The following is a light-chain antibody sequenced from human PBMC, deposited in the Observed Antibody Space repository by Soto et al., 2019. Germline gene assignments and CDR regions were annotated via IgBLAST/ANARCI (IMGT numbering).Light chain of an antibody. V-gene: IGLV4-69*01. CDR1: SGYSTYA. CDR2: INYDGTH. J-gene: IGLJ3*02. CDR3: QSLGTGIQV. Sequence: QPVLTQSPSASASVGGSVKLTCTLGSGYSTYAIAWHQQQSEKGPRFLMKINYDGTHSKGDGFFDRFSGSSSGAERHLTISSLQSEDQADYYCQSLGTGIQVFGGGTKLTVL.